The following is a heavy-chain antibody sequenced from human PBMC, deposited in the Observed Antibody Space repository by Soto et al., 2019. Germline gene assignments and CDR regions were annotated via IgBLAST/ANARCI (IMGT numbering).Heavy chain of an antibody. V-gene: IGHV1-69*02. CDR3: ARTGFGVVTDDAFDI. CDR1: GGTFSSYT. D-gene: IGHD3-3*01. CDR2: IIPILGIA. Sequence: VKVSCKASGGTFSSYTISWVRQAPGQGLEWMGRIIPILGIANYAQKFQGRVTITADKSTSTAYMELSSLRSEDTAVYYCARTGFGVVTDDAFDIWGQGTMVTVSS. J-gene: IGHJ3*02.